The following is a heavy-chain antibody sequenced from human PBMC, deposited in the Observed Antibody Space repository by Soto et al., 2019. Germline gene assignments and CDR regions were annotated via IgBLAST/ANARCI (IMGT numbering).Heavy chain of an antibody. CDR3: AKDSIAARPDYYYYMDV. CDR2: ISWNSGSI. J-gene: IGHJ6*03. Sequence: GGSLRLSCAASGFTFDDYAMHWVRQAPGKGLEWVSGISWNSGSIGYADSVKGRFTISRDNAKNSLYLQMNSLRAEDTALYYCAKDSIAARPDYYYYMDVWGKGTTVTVSS. V-gene: IGHV3-9*01. D-gene: IGHD6-6*01. CDR1: GFTFDDYA.